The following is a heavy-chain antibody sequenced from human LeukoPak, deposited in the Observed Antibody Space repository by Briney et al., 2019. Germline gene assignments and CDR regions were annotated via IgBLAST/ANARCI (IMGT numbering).Heavy chain of an antibody. D-gene: IGHD3-3*01. CDR1: VFLFSRYS. V-gene: IGHV3-48*01. CDR3: AKGGVRFLEWFTLDY. Sequence: GGSLRLSCTTSVFLFSRYSMNWVRQAPGKGLEWVSYITSSGDTIYYADSVKGRFTISRDNAKNSVYLQMNSLRAEDMALYYCAKGGVRFLEWFTLDYWGQGTLVTVSS. CDR2: ITSSGDTI. J-gene: IGHJ4*02.